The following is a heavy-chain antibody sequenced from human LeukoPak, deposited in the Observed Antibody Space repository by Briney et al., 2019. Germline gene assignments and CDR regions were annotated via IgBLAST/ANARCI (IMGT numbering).Heavy chain of an antibody. V-gene: IGHV3-48*01. CDR3: AELGITMIGGV. CDR1: GFTFSSYS. Sequence: GGSLRLSCAASGFTFSSYSMNWDRQAPGKGLEGVSYISSSSSTIYYADSVKGRFTISRDNAKNSLYLQMNSLRAEDTAVYYCAELGITMIGGVWGKGTTVTISS. D-gene: IGHD3-10*02. J-gene: IGHJ6*04. CDR2: ISSSSSTI.